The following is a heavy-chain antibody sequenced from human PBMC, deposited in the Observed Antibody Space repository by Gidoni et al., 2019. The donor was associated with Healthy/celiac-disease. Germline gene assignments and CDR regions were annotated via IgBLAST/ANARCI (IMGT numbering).Heavy chain of an antibody. CDR2: ISSSSSYI. CDR1: GFTFSSYR. J-gene: IGHJ4*02. V-gene: IGHV3-21*01. CDR3: AVLVVVAAIDY. Sequence: EVQLVESGGGLVKPGGSLRLSCGAPGFTFSSYRMNWVRQAPGKGLEWVSSISSSSSYIYYADSVKGRFTISRDNAKNSLYLQMNSLRAEDTAVYYCAVLVVVAAIDYWGQGTLVTVSS. D-gene: IGHD2-15*01.